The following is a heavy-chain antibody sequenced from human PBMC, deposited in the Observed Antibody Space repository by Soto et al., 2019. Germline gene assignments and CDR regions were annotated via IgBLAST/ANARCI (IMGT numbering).Heavy chain of an antibody. Sequence: QVQLQQWGAGLLKPSETLSLTCAVYGGSFSGYYWSWIRQPPGKGLEWIGEINHSGSTNYNPSLKSRVTISVDTSKNQFSLKLSSVTAADTAVYYCARGVLRHKYYYGSGSYYNRYWFDPWGQGTLVTVSS. V-gene: IGHV4-34*01. CDR3: ARGVLRHKYYYGSGSYYNRYWFDP. CDR2: INHSGST. J-gene: IGHJ5*02. CDR1: GGSFSGYY. D-gene: IGHD3-10*01.